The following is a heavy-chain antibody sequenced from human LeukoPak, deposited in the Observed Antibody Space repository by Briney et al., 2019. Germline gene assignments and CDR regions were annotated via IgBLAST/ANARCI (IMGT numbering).Heavy chain of an antibody. Sequence: GGSLRLSCAASGFTFSSYWMSWVRQAPGKGLEWVANIKQDGSEKYYVDSVKGRFTISRDNAKNSLYLQMNSLRAEDTAVYYCARDVSSGYGGYYFDYWGQGTLVTVSS. J-gene: IGHJ4*02. D-gene: IGHD3-22*01. CDR1: GFTFSSYW. CDR3: ARDVSSGYGGYYFDY. V-gene: IGHV3-7*01. CDR2: IKQDGSEK.